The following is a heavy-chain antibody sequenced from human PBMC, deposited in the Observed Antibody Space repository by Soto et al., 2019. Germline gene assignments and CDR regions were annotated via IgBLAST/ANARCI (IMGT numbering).Heavy chain of an antibody. Sequence: GSLRLSCAASGFTFSTYSMNWVRQAPGKGLEWVSFISSSSSYMNYADSVKGRFTISRDNAKNSLYLHMNGLRAEDTAVYYCARDHYGSGNYYFDYWGQGTLVTVSS. V-gene: IGHV3-21*01. CDR3: ARDHYGSGNYYFDY. CDR1: GFTFSTYS. J-gene: IGHJ4*02. D-gene: IGHD3-10*01. CDR2: ISSSSSYM.